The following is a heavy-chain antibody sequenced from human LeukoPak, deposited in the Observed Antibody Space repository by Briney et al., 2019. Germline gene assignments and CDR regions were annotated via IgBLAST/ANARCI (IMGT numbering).Heavy chain of an antibody. CDR1: GFTFSSYA. Sequence: PGGSLRLSCAASGFTFSSYAMHWVRQAPGNGLEWVAVISYDGSNKYYADSVKGRFTISRDNSKNTLYLQMNSLRAEDTAVYYCAREPVTMVRGVRYYYYYYGMDVWGQGTTVTVSS. J-gene: IGHJ6*02. D-gene: IGHD3-10*01. CDR3: AREPVTMVRGVRYYYYYYGMDV. V-gene: IGHV3-30-3*01. CDR2: ISYDGSNK.